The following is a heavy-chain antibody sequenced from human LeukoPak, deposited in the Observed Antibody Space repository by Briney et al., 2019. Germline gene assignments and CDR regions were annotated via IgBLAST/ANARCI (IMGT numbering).Heavy chain of an antibody. CDR3: AKGLDEYDSSGYYYPYYYGMDV. CDR2: IPYDGSNK. V-gene: IGHV3-30*18. CDR1: GFTFSSYG. Sequence: PGGSLRLSCAASGFTFSSYGMHWVRQAPGKGLEWVAVIPYDGSNKYYADSVKGRFTISRDNSKNTLYLQMNSLRAEDTAVYYCAKGLDEYDSSGYYYPYYYGMDVWGQGTTVTVSS. D-gene: IGHD3-22*01. J-gene: IGHJ6*02.